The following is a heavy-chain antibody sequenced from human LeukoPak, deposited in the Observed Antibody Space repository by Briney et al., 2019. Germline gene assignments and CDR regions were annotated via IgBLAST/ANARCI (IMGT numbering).Heavy chain of an antibody. Sequence: LETLSLTCTVSGGSISSYYWSWIRQPPGKGLEWIGYIYYSGSTNYNPSLKSRVTISVDTSKNQFSLKLSSVTAADTAVYYCARGVYYDILTGYRFDYWGQGTLVTVSS. J-gene: IGHJ4*02. CDR3: ARGVYYDILTGYRFDY. V-gene: IGHV4-59*01. D-gene: IGHD3-9*01. CDR2: IYYSGST. CDR1: GGSISSYY.